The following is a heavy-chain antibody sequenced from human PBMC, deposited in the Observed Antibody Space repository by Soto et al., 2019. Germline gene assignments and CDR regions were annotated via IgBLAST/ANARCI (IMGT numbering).Heavy chain of an antibody. CDR2: SRGKAYGATT. Sequence: PGGSLRLSCTFSGFSFGSYALSWFRQAPGRGLEWLGFSRGKAYGATTEYAASVRGRFTISRDDSKSVAYLQMNSLKTEDTAVYYCTRGQAGLELSPYYSDYWGNGALVTVSS. V-gene: IGHV3-49*03. CDR1: GFSFGSYA. J-gene: IGHJ4*01. D-gene: IGHD1-7*01. CDR3: TRGQAGLELSPYYSDY.